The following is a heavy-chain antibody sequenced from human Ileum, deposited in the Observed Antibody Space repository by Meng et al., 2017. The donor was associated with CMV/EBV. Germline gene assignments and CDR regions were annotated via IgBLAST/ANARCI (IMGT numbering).Heavy chain of an antibody. CDR3: GRGGGTTYYYDSSGYVDQ. Sequence: SETLSLTCAASGVSFSAYYWSWIRQPPGKGLEWIGEIIHTGSTNYNPSLKSRLTISVDTSKNQFSLKLTSVTAADTALYYCGRGGGTTYYYDSSGYVDQWGQGTLVTVSS. CDR1: GVSFSAYY. J-gene: IGHJ4*02. CDR2: IIHTGST. V-gene: IGHV4-34*01. D-gene: IGHD3-22*01.